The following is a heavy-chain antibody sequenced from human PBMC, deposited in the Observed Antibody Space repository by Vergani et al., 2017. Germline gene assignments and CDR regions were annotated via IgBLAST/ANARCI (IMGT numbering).Heavy chain of an antibody. J-gene: IGHJ5*02. D-gene: IGHD2-15*01. Sequence: QVQLVQSGAEVKKPGASVKVSCKASGYTFTSYGISWVRQAPGQGLEWMGWMNPNSGNTGYAQKFQGRVTMTRNTSISTAYMELSSLRSEDTAVYYCARVSICSGGSCYFNWFDPWGQGTLVTVSS. CDR2: MNPNSGNT. CDR3: ARVSICSGGSCYFNWFDP. V-gene: IGHV1-8*02. CDR1: GYTFTSYG.